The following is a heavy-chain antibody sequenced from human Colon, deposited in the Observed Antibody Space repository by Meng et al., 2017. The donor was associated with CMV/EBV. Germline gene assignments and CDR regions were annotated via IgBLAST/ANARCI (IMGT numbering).Heavy chain of an antibody. Sequence: GESLKISCAASGFTFSDYYMSWIRQAPGKGLEWVSYISSSGSTIYYADSVKGRFTISRDNAKNSLYLQMNSLRAEDTAVYYCARVGYSGAFFDYWGQGTLVTVSS. CDR2: ISSSGSTI. CDR3: ARVGYSGAFFDY. J-gene: IGHJ4*02. V-gene: IGHV3-11*04. CDR1: GFTFSDYY. D-gene: IGHD5-12*01.